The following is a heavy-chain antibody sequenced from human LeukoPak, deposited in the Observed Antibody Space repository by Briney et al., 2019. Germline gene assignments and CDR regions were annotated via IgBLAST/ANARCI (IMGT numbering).Heavy chain of an antibody. D-gene: IGHD3-22*01. J-gene: IGHJ4*02. CDR2: INSDGSST. CDR1: GFTFSSYW. CDR3: AGPYDSSGHAFDY. V-gene: IGHV3-74*01. Sequence: PGGSLRLSCAASGFTFSSYWMHWVRQAPGKGLVWVSRINSDGSSTSYADSVKGRFTISRDNAKNTAYLQMNSLKTEDSAVYYCAGPYDSSGHAFDYWGQGTLVTVSS.